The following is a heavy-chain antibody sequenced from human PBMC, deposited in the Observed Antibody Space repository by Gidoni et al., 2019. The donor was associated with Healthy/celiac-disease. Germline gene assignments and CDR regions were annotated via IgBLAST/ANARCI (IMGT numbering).Heavy chain of an antibody. CDR1: GGSISRGGYY. CDR3: AAHVVAATLLHYYYYGMDV. V-gene: IGHV4-31*03. Sequence: QVQLQESGPGLVKPSQTLSLTCTVSGGSISRGGYYWSWIRQHPGKGLEWIGYIYYSGSTYYNPSLKSRVTISVDTSKNQFSLKLSSVTAADTAVYYCAAHVVAATLLHYYYYGMDVWGQGTTVTVSS. D-gene: IGHD2-15*01. CDR2: IYYSGST. J-gene: IGHJ6*02.